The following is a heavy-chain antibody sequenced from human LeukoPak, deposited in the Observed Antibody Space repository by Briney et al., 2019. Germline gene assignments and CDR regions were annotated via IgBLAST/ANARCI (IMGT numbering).Heavy chain of an antibody. CDR2: MSFDVNNK. J-gene: IGHJ4*02. V-gene: IGHV3-30*04. Sequence: GALRLSCATSGFTFSSYAFHWVRQAPGKGPEWVATMSFDVNNKYYADSVRGRFTISRDNSKNTLYLQMNSLRAEDTAVYSCARGYCTSSSCYNDYWGQGTLVTVSS. CDR1: GFTFSSYA. D-gene: IGHD2-2*02. CDR3: ARGYCTSSSCYNDY.